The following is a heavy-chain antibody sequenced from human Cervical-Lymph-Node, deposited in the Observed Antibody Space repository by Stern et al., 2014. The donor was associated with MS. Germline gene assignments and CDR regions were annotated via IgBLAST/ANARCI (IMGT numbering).Heavy chain of an antibody. CDR2: IIAIFGTT. V-gene: IGHV1-69*01. CDR1: GDPFISYA. J-gene: IGHJ6*02. Sequence: VQLVESGAEVKKPGSSVKVSCKASGDPFISYAISWVRQVPGQGLEWMGGIIAIFGTTNYAQKFQGRVTITADEYTSTAYMELSSLRSEDTAVYYCAKVTSYYYYYGMDVWGQGTTVTVSS. CDR3: AKVTSYYYYYGMDV.